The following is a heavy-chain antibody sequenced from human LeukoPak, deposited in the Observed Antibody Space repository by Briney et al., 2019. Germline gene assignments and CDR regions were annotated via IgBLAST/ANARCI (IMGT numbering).Heavy chain of an antibody. J-gene: IGHJ4*02. Sequence: SETLSLTCSVSGGSISSSSYYWGWIRQPPGKGLEWIGSIYYSGSTYYNPSLKSRVTISVDTSKNQFSLRLTSVTAADTAVYYCARDGPVKWGQGTLVTVSS. D-gene: IGHD3-22*01. CDR3: ARDGPVK. CDR1: GGSISSSSYY. V-gene: IGHV4-39*07. CDR2: IYYSGST.